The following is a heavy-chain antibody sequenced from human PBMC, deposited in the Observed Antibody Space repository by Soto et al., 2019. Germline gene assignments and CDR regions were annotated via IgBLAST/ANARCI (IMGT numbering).Heavy chain of an antibody. D-gene: IGHD3-3*01. J-gene: IGHJ4*02. CDR1: GFSFSDSA. Sequence: GVSLRLSWSASGFSFSDSAMHWVRQAPGKRLEYVSAISTNGRSTYYADSVKGRFTISRDNSKNTVHLQMSSLRAEDTAVYYCLRDIFGVVIFDSWGQGAPVTVSS. CDR2: ISTNGRST. CDR3: LRDIFGVVIFDS. V-gene: IGHV3-64D*06.